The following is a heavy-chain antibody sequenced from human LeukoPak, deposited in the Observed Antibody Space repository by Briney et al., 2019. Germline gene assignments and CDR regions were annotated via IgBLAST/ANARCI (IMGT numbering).Heavy chain of an antibody. D-gene: IGHD3-3*01. V-gene: IGHV1-46*01. CDR3: ARTGPPRFLEWSLNYYYMDV. CDR2: SNPSGGST. CDR1: GYTFTSYY. J-gene: IGHJ6*03. Sequence: AASVKVSCKASGYTFTSYYMHWVRQAPGQGLEWMGISNPSGGSTSYAQKFQGRVTMTRDMSTSTVYMELSSLRSEDTAVYYCARTGPPRFLEWSLNYYYMDVWGKGTTVTVSS.